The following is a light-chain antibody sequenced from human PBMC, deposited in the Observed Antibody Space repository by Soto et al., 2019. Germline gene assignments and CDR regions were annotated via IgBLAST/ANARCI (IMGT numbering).Light chain of an antibody. V-gene: IGKV3-11*01. J-gene: IGKJ3*01. CDR1: DSVSTY. CDR2: DAS. CDR3: ELRNNWPPVT. Sequence: EMVLPQTPATLSLSPGETATLSCRASDSVSTYLAWYQQKPVQAPRLLIADASNRASGVPARFSGGGSRSDFTPSIPKLQPEDFALYYYELRNNWPPVTFGLGARLDI.